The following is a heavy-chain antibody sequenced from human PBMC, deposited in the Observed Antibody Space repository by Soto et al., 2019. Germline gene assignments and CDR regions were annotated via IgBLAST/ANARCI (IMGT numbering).Heavy chain of an antibody. CDR2: IYHSGST. CDR1: GGSISSGAYS. J-gene: IGHJ5*02. Sequence: QLQLQESSAGLVKPSQTLSLTCAVSGGSISSGAYSWSWIRQPPGKGLEWIGYIYHSGSTYYNPSLKSRVTISVDRSKNQFSLKLSSMTAADTAVYYCARVPSPWGQGTLVTVSS. V-gene: IGHV4-30-2*01. CDR3: ARVPSP.